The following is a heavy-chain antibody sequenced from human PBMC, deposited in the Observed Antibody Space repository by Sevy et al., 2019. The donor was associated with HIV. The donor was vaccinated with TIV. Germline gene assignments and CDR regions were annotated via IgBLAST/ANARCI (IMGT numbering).Heavy chain of an antibody. J-gene: IGHJ6*02. Sequence: ASVKVSCKASGYTFTSYAMNWVRQAPGQGLEWMGWINTNTGNPTYAQGFTGRFVFSLDTSVSTAYLQISSLKAEDTAVYYCARVAAIYYYYGMDVWGQGTTVTVSS. V-gene: IGHV7-4-1*02. CDR1: GYTFTSYA. CDR3: ARVAAIYYYYGMDV. CDR2: INTNTGNP.